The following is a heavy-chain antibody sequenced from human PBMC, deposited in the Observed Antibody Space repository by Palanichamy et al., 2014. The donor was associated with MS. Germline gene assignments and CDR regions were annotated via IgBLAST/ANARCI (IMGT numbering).Heavy chain of an antibody. CDR1: GFSFGDYG. J-gene: IGHJ4*02. V-gene: IGHV3-9*01. CDR3: ARGRHLGSKVIYYFDE. CDR2: INWDGNSV. Sequence: EVQLVESGGGLAQPGRSLKVSCAASGFSFGDYGMNWVRQVPGKGLEWVAGINWDGNSVGYAKSVKGRFTITRDNAKNSLSLQMDSLRSEDTALYFCARGRHLGSKVIYYFDEWGQGILVTVSS. D-gene: IGHD3-16*02.